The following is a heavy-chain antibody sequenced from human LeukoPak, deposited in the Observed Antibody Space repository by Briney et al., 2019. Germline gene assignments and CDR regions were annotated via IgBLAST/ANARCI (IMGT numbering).Heavy chain of an antibody. D-gene: IGHD1-7*01. CDR2: ISYDGSNK. Sequence: GRSLRLSCAASGFTFSSYGMHWARQAPGKGLEWVAVISYDGSNKYYADSVKGRFTISRDNSKNTLYLQMNSLRAEDTAVYYCAKDIGDNWNWDYYYYGMDVWGQGTTVTVSS. J-gene: IGHJ6*02. V-gene: IGHV3-30*18. CDR1: GFTFSSYG. CDR3: AKDIGDNWNWDYYYYGMDV.